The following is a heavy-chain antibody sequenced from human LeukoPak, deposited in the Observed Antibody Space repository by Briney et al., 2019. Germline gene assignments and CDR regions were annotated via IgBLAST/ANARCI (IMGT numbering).Heavy chain of an antibody. CDR2: VFHSGTT. J-gene: IGHJ3*02. V-gene: IGHV4-59*11. D-gene: IGHD5-24*01. Sequence: SETLSLTCNVSGASLTSHFWSWIRQTPGKGLEWIGYVFHSGTTNYSPSLKSRVTISLATSKKQFYLRLASFTAAATAVYYCARRMATVTDAFDIWGRGTMVSVSS. CDR1: GASLTSHF. CDR3: ARRMATVTDAFDI.